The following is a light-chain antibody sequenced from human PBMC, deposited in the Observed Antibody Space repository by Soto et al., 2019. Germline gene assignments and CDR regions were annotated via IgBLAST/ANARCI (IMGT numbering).Light chain of an antibody. CDR3: SSYTSSSRYV. Sequence: QSALTQPASVSGSPGQSITMSCTGTSSDVGGYNYVSWYQQHPGKAPKLMIYEVSNRPSGVSNRFSGSKSGNTASLTISGLQAEDEADYYCSSYTSSSRYVFGTGTKVTV. V-gene: IGLV2-14*01. CDR1: SSDVGGYNY. J-gene: IGLJ1*01. CDR2: EVS.